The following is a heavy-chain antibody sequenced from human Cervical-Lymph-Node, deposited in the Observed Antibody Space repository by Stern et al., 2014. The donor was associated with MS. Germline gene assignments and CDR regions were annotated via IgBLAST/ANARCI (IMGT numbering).Heavy chain of an antibody. D-gene: IGHD3-10*01. J-gene: IGHJ6*02. V-gene: IGHV3-49*03. CDR2: IRGKSYGGTT. Sequence: EVQLVESGGGLVQPGRSLRLSCTASGFTFGDYAMSWFRQAPGKGLAWVGFIRGKSYGGTTDYAASVRVRFTISRDDSKSIAYLQMNSLKIEDAGVYYCTRGVRGNDYYGMDVWGQGTTVTVSS. CDR3: TRGVRGNDYYGMDV. CDR1: GFTFGDYA.